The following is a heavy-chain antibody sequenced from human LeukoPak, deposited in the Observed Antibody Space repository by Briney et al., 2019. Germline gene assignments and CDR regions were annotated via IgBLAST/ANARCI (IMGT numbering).Heavy chain of an antibody. J-gene: IGHJ5*01. Sequence: ASVKVSCKTSGYNFTDFYIHWVRQAPGQGLEWMGLIKPNSGVTKYAEKFQGRVTMTTETAKSTVFMELSRLRSDDTADYYCARDPPMAGTPSLDSWGQGTPVIVSS. CDR2: IKPNSGVT. CDR3: ARDPPMAGTPSLDS. V-gene: IGHV1-2*02. CDR1: GYNFTDFY. D-gene: IGHD1-14*01.